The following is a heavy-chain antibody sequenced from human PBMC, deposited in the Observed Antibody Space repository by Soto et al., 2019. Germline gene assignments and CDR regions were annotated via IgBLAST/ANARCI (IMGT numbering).Heavy chain of an antibody. CDR2: IYHSGST. D-gene: IGHD1-26*01. V-gene: IGHV4-30-2*01. Sequence: PSETLSLTCTVSGDSISSGDYSWTWIRQPPGKGLEWIGSIYHSGSTYYNPSLKSRVTISVDTSKNQFSLKLSSVTAADTAVYYCASYVSASYGDWFDPWGQGTLVTVSS. CDR3: ASYVSASYGDWFDP. J-gene: IGHJ5*02. CDR1: GDSISSGDYS.